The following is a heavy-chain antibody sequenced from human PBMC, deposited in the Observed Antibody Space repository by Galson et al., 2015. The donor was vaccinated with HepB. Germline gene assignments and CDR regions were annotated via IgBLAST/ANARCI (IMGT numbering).Heavy chain of an antibody. D-gene: IGHD6-13*01. J-gene: IGHJ5*02. CDR1: GFTFSNAW. V-gene: IGHV3-15*07. CDR2: IKSKTDGGTT. CDR3: TTRILQIIAAAGTDNWFDP. Sequence: SLRLSCAASGFTFSNAWMNWVRQAPGKGLEWVGRIKSKTDGGTTDYAAPVKGRFTISRDDSKNTLYLQMNSLRTEDTAVYYCTTRILQIIAAAGTDNWFDPWGQGTLVTVSS.